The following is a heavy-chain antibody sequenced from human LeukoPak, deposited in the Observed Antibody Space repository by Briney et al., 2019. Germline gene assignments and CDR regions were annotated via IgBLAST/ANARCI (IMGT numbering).Heavy chain of an antibody. CDR1: GFTFSSYA. Sequence: GRSLRLSCAASGFTFSSYAMHWVRQAPGKGLEWVAVISYDGSNKYYADSVKGRFTISRDNSKNTLYLQVNSLRAEDTAVYYCAGEWGIYNCYHQIYYLGPGTLVNGSS. CDR2: ISYDGSNK. J-gene: IGHJ4*02. CDR3: AGEWGIYNCYHQIYY. V-gene: IGHV3-30*04. D-gene: IGHD3-16*01.